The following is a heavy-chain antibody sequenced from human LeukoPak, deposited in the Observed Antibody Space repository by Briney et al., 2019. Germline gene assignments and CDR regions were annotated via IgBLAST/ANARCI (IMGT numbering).Heavy chain of an antibody. J-gene: IGHJ3*02. V-gene: IGHV3-66*01. Sequence: GGSLRLSCAASGFTVSSNYMSWVRQAPGKGREWVSVIYSGGSTYYADSVKGRFTISRDNSKNTLYLQMNSLRAEDTAVYYCARDISSGYYDAFDIWGQGTMVTVSS. D-gene: IGHD3-22*01. CDR1: GFTVSSNY. CDR2: IYSGGST. CDR3: ARDISSGYYDAFDI.